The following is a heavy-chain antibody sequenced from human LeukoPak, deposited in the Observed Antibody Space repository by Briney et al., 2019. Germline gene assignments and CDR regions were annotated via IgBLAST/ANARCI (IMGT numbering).Heavy chain of an antibody. CDR1: GFTFSSYS. J-gene: IGHJ4*02. Sequence: GESLRLSCATSGFTFSSYSMHWVRQAPGKGLEWVSYISSSSSAIKYADSVQGRFTISRDNAKNSLYLQMNSLRAKDTAVYYCARDLYYGCDYWGQGTLVSVSS. CDR3: ARDLYYGCDY. CDR2: ISSSSSAI. D-gene: IGHD1-26*01. V-gene: IGHV3-48*01.